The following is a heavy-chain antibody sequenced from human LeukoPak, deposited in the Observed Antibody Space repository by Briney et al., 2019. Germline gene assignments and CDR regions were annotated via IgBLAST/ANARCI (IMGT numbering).Heavy chain of an antibody. CDR1: QFTFSNYW. Sequence: PGGSLRLSCAASQFTFSNYWMSWVRQAPGKGLERVAHTSHDGTSNYYADSVEGRFTISRDNAKNSLYLHMNSLRIEDTAVYYCATTVPGYPDVYLDNWGQGTLVTVSS. V-gene: IGHV3-7*01. CDR3: ATTVPGYPDVYLDN. D-gene: IGHD6-19*01. CDR2: TSHDGTSN. J-gene: IGHJ4*02.